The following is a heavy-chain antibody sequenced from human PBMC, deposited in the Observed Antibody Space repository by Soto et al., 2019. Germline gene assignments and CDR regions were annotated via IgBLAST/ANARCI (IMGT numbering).Heavy chain of an antibody. CDR3: ANFNAGEGYYYGMDV. CDR1: GFTFSSYA. CDR2: ISGSGGST. V-gene: IGHV3-23*01. J-gene: IGHJ6*02. Sequence: GGSLRLSCAASGFTFSSYAMSWVRQAPGKGLEWVSAISGSGGSTYYADSVKGRFTISRDNSKNTLYLQMNSLRAEDTAVYYCANFNAGEGYYYGMDVWGQGTTVTVSS. D-gene: IGHD3-16*01.